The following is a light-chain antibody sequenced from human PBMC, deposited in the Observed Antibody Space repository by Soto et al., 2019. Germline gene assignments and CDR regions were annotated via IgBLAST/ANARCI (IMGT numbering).Light chain of an antibody. CDR1: QSVSSY. CDR3: QQRSNWPPAIT. Sequence: EIVLTQSPATLSLSPGERATLSCGASQSVSSYLAWYQQKPGKAPRLLIYDASNRATGIPARLSGSGSGTDFTLTISSLETEDFAVYYCQQRSNWPPAITFGQGTRLEIK. CDR2: DAS. V-gene: IGKV3-11*01. J-gene: IGKJ5*01.